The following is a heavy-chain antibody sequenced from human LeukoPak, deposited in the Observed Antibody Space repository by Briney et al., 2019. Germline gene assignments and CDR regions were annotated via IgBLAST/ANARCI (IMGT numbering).Heavy chain of an antibody. V-gene: IGHV3-23*01. J-gene: IGHJ4*02. D-gene: IGHD4-17*01. CDR3: AKDLPTVNTWIYFDY. CDR2: ISGSGGSA. Sequence: WGALRLSFAASGFTFCPFAFSWVRPAPGKGLEWVSSISGSGGSAYYADSVKGRFTISRDNSKNALYLQMNSLRAEDTAVYYCAKDLPTVNTWIYFDYWGQGTLVTVSS. CDR1: GFTFCPFA.